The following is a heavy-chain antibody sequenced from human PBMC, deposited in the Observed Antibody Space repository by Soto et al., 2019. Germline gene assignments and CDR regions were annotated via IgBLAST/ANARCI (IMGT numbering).Heavy chain of an antibody. D-gene: IGHD6-6*01. V-gene: IGHV4-34*01. Sequence: SETLSLTCAGYGGSFSGYYWSWIRQPPGKGLEWIGEINHSGSTNYNPSLKSRVTISVDTSKNQFSLKLSSVTAADTAVYYCASEASSSSSGMSKNFDYWGQGTLVTVS. CDR3: ASEASSSSSGMSKNFDY. CDR1: GGSFSGYY. J-gene: IGHJ4*02. CDR2: INHSGST.